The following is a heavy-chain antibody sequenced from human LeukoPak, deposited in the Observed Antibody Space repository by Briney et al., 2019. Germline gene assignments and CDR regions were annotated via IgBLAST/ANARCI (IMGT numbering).Heavy chain of an antibody. CDR2: IWYDGSNE. D-gene: IGHD1-20*01. V-gene: IGHV3-33*01. J-gene: IGHJ6*02. CDR3: ARVLYNWKRPYYYYYGMDV. CDR1: GFTFSSYG. Sequence: GSLRLSCAASGFTFSSYGMHWVRQAPGKGLEWVAVIWYDGSNEYYADSVKGRFTISRDNSKNTLYLQMNSLRAEDTAVYYCARVLYNWKRPYYYYYGMDVWGQGTTVTVSS.